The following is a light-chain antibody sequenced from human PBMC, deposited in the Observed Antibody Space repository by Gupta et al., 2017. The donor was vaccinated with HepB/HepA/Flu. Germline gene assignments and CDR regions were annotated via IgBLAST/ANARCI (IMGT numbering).Light chain of an antibody. V-gene: IGLV3-1*01. Sequence: SYELTQPPSVPVSPGQTASITRSGDKLGDKYACWYQQKPGQSPVLVIYQDSKRPSGIPERFSGSNSGNTATLTISGTQARDEADYYCQAWDSSTSVVFGGGTKLTVL. CDR1: KLGDKY. J-gene: IGLJ2*01. CDR3: QAWDSSTSVV. CDR2: QDS.